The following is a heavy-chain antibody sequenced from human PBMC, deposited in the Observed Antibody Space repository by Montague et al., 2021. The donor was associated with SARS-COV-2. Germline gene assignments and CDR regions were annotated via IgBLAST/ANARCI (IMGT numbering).Heavy chain of an antibody. Sequence: SETLSLTCTVSGGSISSITYYWGWIPQPPGKGLKWIGCIYYSGTTYYNPSLQSRVSLSVATSKKQFSLKLSAVTAAATAVYYCARETYTLCWFQQFDYWGQGTLVTVSS. CDR3: ARETYTLCWFQQFDY. CDR2: IYYSGTT. CDR1: GGSISSITYY. J-gene: IGHJ4*02. D-gene: IGHD2-2*02. V-gene: IGHV4-39*01.